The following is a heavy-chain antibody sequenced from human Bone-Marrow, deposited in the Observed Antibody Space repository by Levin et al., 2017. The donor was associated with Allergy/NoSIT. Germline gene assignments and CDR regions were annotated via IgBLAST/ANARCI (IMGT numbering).Heavy chain of an antibody. CDR3: ASRPYSSSSYYFDY. Sequence: ASETLSLTCAVYGGSFSGYYWSWIRQPPGKGLEWIGEINHSGSTNYNPSLKSRVTISVDTSKNQFSLKLSSVTAADTAVYYCASRPYSSSSYYFDYWGQGTLVTVSS. V-gene: IGHV4-34*01. CDR2: INHSGST. J-gene: IGHJ4*02. D-gene: IGHD6-6*01. CDR1: GGSFSGYY.